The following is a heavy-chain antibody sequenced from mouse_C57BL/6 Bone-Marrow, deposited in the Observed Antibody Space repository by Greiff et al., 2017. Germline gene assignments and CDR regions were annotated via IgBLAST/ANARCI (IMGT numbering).Heavy chain of an antibody. V-gene: IGHV1-63*01. CDR1: GFTFTDYC. CDR3: ARYGKDYYYVIDY. CDR2: IYPGSGST. Sequence: VQLQQSGAELVRPGASVKMSCTASGFTFTDYCMHWAKQRPEHGLEWIGYIYPGSGSTYYAATFQGKATLTADKSSNTAYLQLSSLTSEDSAIYNGARYGKDYYYVIDYWGQGTPVTVSS. D-gene: IGHD2-1*01. J-gene: IGHJ4*01.